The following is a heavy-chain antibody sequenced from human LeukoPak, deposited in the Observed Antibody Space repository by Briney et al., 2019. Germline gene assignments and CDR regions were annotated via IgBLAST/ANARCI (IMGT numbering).Heavy chain of an antibody. Sequence: SQTLSLTCAISGDSVSRNSAAWNWIRQSPSGGLEWLGRTYYRSKWYNDYAVSVKSRITINPDTSKNQFSLQLNSVTPEDTAVYYCARDEGLTMGLAHYYYYYGMDVWGQGTTVTVSS. CDR1: GDSVSRNSAA. J-gene: IGHJ6*02. CDR3: ARDEGLTMGLAHYYYYYGMDV. V-gene: IGHV6-1*01. D-gene: IGHD6-19*01. CDR2: TYYRSKWYN.